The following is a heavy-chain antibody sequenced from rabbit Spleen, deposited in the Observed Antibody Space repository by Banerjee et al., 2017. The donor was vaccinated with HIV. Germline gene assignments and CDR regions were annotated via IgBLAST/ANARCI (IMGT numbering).Heavy chain of an antibody. CDR1: GVSFSDKAV. CDR2: INVLTGKA. V-gene: IGHV1S45*01. J-gene: IGHJ6*01. CDR3: ARDSGSSFSSYGMDL. Sequence: EQLEESGGGLVKPEGSLTLTSKASGVSFSDKAVMCWVRQAPGKGLEWIACINVLTGKAVYASWAKGRFTFSKTSSTTVTLQMTTLTAADTATYFCARDSGSSFSSYGMDLWGPGTLVTVS. D-gene: IGHD8-1*01.